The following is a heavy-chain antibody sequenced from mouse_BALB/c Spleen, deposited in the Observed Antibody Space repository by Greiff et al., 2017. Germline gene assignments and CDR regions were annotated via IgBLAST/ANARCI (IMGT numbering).Heavy chain of an antibody. CDR3: TRDPTVVADY. Sequence: EVQLVESGGGLVQPGGSLKLSCAASGFTFSSYTMSWVRQTPEKRLEWVATISSGGSYTYYPDSVKGRFTISRDNAKNTLYLQMSSLKSEDTAMYYCTRDPTVVADYWGQGTTLTVSS. V-gene: IGHV5-6-4*01. CDR1: GFTFSSYT. J-gene: IGHJ2*01. CDR2: ISSGGSYT. D-gene: IGHD1-1*01.